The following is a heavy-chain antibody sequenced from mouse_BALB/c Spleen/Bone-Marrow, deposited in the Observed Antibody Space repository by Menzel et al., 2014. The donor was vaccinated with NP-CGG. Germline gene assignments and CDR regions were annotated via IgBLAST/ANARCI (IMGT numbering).Heavy chain of an antibody. J-gene: IGHJ2*01. CDR3: ARRYYGSSFSYFDY. Sequence: EVQGVESGGGLVQPGGSRKLSCAASGFTFSSFGMHWVRQAPEERLEWVAYISSGSSTIYYTDTVKGRFTISRDNPKNTLFLQMTSLRSEDTAMYYCARRYYGSSFSYFDYWGQGTTLTVSS. V-gene: IGHV5-17*02. D-gene: IGHD1-1*01. CDR2: ISSGSSTI. CDR1: GFTFSSFG.